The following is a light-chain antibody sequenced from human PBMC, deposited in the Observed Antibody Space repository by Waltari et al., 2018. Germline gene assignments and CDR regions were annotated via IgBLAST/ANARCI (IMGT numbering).Light chain of an antibody. CDR3: QQRSNWPLWT. CDR2: EAS. CDR1: QSVSSY. Sequence: EIVLTRSPATLSLSPGERATLSCRASQSVSSYLAWYQQKPGQGPRLLIYEASNRATGIPARFSGSRSGTDFPLTISSLEPEDCAVYYCQQRSNWPLWTFGQGTKVEIK. V-gene: IGKV3-11*01. J-gene: IGKJ1*01.